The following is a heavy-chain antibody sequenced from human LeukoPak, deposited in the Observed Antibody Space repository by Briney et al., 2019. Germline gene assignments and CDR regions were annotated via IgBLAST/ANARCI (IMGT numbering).Heavy chain of an antibody. CDR2: IYTSGST. Sequence: SETLSLTCTVSGGSISSGSYYWSWIRQPAGKGLEWIGRIYTSGSTNYNPSLNSRVTISVDTSKNQSSLKLSSVTAADTAVYYCARGPYYYDSREYYFDYWGQGTLVTVSS. CDR1: GGSISSGSYY. V-gene: IGHV4-61*02. D-gene: IGHD3-22*01. CDR3: ARGPYYYDSREYYFDY. J-gene: IGHJ4*02.